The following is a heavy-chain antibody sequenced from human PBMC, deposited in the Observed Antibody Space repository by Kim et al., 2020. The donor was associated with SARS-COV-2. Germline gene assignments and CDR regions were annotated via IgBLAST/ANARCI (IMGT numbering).Heavy chain of an antibody. J-gene: IGHJ3*02. CDR2: WYN. CDR3: ARGINSAFDI. Sequence: WYNDYAVAVKGRLTINPDTSQNQFSLQLKSMTPEDTAVYYCARGINSAFDIWGQGTVVTVSS. D-gene: IGHD5-18*01. V-gene: IGHV6-1*01.